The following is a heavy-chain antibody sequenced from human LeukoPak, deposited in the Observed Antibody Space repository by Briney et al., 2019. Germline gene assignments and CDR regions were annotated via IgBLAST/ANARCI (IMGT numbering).Heavy chain of an antibody. V-gene: IGHV4-39*01. CDR3: ARREDIVLVPSHAFDI. CDR2: IYYSGST. Sequence: SETLSLTCTVSAGSISSSNYYWGWIRQPPGKGLEWIGSIYYSGSTYYNPPLKSRVTISVDTSKNQFSLRLSSVTAADTAVYYCARREDIVLVPSHAFDIWGQGTKVIVSS. D-gene: IGHD2-2*01. J-gene: IGHJ3*02. CDR1: AGSISSSNYY.